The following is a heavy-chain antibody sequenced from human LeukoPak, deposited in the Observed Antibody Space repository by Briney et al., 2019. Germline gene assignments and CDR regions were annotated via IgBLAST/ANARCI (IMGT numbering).Heavy chain of an antibody. CDR3: GRDYYDSSGDGAFDI. D-gene: IGHD3-22*01. J-gene: IGHJ3*02. Sequence: ASVKVSCKASGYTFTGYYMHWVRQAPGQGLEWMGWINPSSGGTNYAQKFQDRVTMTRDTSISTVYMELSRLRTDDTAVYYCGRDYYDSSGDGAFDIWGQGTMVTVSS. CDR1: GYTFTGYY. V-gene: IGHV1-2*02. CDR2: INPSSGGT.